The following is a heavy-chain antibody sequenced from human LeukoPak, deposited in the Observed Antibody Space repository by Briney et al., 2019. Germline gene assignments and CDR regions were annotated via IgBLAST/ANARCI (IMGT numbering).Heavy chain of an antibody. D-gene: IGHD6-6*01. CDR2: IIPILGIA. V-gene: IGHV1-69*04. CDR3: ARSIAARPFDY. J-gene: IGHJ4*02. Sequence: SVKVSCKASGGTFSSYAISWVRQAPGQGLEWMGRIIPILGIANYAQKFQGRVTITADKSTSTAYMELSSLRSEDTAVYYCARSIAARPFDYWGQGTLVTVSS. CDR1: GGTFSSYA.